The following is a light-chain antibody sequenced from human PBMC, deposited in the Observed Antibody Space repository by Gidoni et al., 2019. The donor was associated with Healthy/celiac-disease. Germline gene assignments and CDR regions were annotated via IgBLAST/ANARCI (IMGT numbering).Light chain of an antibody. J-gene: IGKJ5*01. Sequence: DIQMTQSLSSLSASVGDRVTITCRASQSISSYLNWYQQKPGKAPKLLIYAASSLQSGVPSRFSGSGSGTDFTLTISSLQPEDFATYYCQQSYSTPPIPFXQXTRLEIK. CDR3: QQSYSTPPIP. CDR2: AAS. CDR1: QSISSY. V-gene: IGKV1-39*01.